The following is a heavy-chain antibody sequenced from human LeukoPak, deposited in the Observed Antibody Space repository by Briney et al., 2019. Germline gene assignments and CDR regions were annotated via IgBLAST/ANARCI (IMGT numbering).Heavy chain of an antibody. V-gene: IGHV3-23*01. CDR2: SGTNT. CDR3: ARDKWLDY. Sequence: PGGSLRLSCAASGFTFTSYSMIWVRQAPGKGLEWVSTSGTNTYYADSVKGRFTISRDNSKSTLFLQMNSLRAEDTAVYHCARDKWLDYWGQGTLVTVSS. D-gene: IGHD5-24*01. J-gene: IGHJ4*02. CDR1: GFTFTSYS.